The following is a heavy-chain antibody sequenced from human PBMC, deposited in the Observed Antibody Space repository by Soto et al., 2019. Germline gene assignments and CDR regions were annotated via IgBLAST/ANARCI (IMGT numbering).Heavy chain of an antibody. CDR1: GGSISSGGYY. V-gene: IGHV4-31*03. Sequence: QVQLQESGPGLVKPSQTLSLTCTVSGGSISSGGYYWSWIRQHPGKGLEWIGYIYYGGSTYYNPSLKSRITIAVDTSKNQYSLKLSSVTAADTAVYYCARSSGSLTYYYYYGMDVWGQGTTVTVSS. CDR3: ARSSGSLTYYYYYGMDV. J-gene: IGHJ6*02. D-gene: IGHD3-10*01. CDR2: IYYGGST.